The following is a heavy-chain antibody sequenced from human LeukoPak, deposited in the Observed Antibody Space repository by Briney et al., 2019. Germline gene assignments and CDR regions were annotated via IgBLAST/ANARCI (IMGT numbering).Heavy chain of an antibody. J-gene: IGHJ5*02. V-gene: IGHV1-69*04. CDR3: ARDPNLRYDWFDP. CDR1: GGTFSSYA. Sequence: SVKVSCKASGGTFSSYAISWVRQAPGQGLEWMGRIIPILGIANYAQKFQGRVTITADKSTSTAYMELSSLRSDDTAVYYCARDPNLRYDWFDPWGQGTLVTVSS. D-gene: IGHD4-17*01. CDR2: IIPILGIA.